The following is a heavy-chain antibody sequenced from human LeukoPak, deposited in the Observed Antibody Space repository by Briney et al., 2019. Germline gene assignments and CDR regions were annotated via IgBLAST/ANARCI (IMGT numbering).Heavy chain of an antibody. CDR3: ARDQIDDYGGKDYYYYGMGV. D-gene: IGHD4-23*01. V-gene: IGHV1-69*13. Sequence: ASVKVSCKASGGTFSSYAISWVRQAPGQGLEWMGGIIPIFGTANYAQKFQGRVTITADESTSTAYMELSSLRSEDTAVYYCARDQIDDYGGKDYYYYGMGVWGQGTTVTVSS. CDR2: IIPIFGTA. J-gene: IGHJ6*02. CDR1: GGTFSSYA.